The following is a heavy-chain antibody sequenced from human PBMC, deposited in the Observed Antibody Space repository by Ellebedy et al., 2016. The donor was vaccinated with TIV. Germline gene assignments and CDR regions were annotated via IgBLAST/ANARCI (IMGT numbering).Heavy chain of an antibody. V-gene: IGHV3-7*01. CDR3: ARAIYGASYL. Sequence: GGSLRLSCAASGFSFSSYWMSWVRQAPGKGLEWVANMRQDGGDKYYVDSVKGRFTISRDNAKSSLYLQMDSVRAEDTAVYYCARAIYGASYLWGRGTLVTVSS. J-gene: IGHJ2*01. CDR1: GFSFSSYW. CDR2: MRQDGGDK. D-gene: IGHD4-17*01.